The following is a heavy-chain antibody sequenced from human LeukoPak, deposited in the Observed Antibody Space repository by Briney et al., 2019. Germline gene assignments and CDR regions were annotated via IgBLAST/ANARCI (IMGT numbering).Heavy chain of an antibody. J-gene: IGHJ4*02. CDR3: ARGYSGYTHFDY. CDR1: GYTFTTYG. D-gene: IGHD5-12*01. Sequence: ASVKVSCKASGYTFTTYGISWVRQAPGQGLEWMGWISVYNGNTNYAQKFQGRVTMTRNTSISTAYMELSSLRSEDTAVYYCARGYSGYTHFDYWGQGTLVTVSS. V-gene: IGHV1-18*01. CDR2: ISVYNGNT.